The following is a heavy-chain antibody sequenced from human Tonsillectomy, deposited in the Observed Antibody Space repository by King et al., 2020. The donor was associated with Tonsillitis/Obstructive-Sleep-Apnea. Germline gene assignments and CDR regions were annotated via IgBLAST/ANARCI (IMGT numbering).Heavy chain of an antibody. CDR1: GFTFSSYE. CDR2: ISSSGSTI. V-gene: IGHV3-48*03. J-gene: IGHJ4*02. Sequence: VQLVESGGGLVQPGGSLRLSCAASGFTFSSYEMNWVRQAPGKGLEWVSYISSSGSTIYYADSVKGRFTISRDNAKNSLYLQMNSLRAEDTAVYYCATYPEVEERSQGGSYVSKDPPPYYFDYWGQGTLVTVSS. D-gene: IGHD1-26*01. CDR3: ATYPEVEERSQGGSYVSKDPPPYYFDY.